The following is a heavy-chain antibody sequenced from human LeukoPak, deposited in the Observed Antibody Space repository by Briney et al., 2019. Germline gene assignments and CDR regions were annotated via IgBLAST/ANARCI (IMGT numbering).Heavy chain of an antibody. Sequence: PSETLSLTCTVSGYSISSGYYWGWIRQPPGKGLEWIGSIYHSGSTYYNPSLKSRVTISVDTSKNQFSLELSSVTAADTAVYYCAREVEGPMGYYMDVWGKGTTVTVSS. CDR3: AREVEGPMGYYMDV. CDR2: IYHSGST. J-gene: IGHJ6*03. CDR1: GYSISSGYY. D-gene: IGHD3-16*01. V-gene: IGHV4-38-2*02.